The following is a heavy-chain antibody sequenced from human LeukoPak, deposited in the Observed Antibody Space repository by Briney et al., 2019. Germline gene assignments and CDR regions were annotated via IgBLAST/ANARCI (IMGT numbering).Heavy chain of an antibody. J-gene: IGHJ4*02. CDR2: ISSTSTYI. Sequence: GGSLRLSCAASGFTFNTYSMNWVRQAPGKGLEWVSSISSTSTYIYYTDSVKGRFTISRDNAKNSLYLQMNSLRGDDTAVYYCARDLGGGRFDLWGQGTLVSVSS. V-gene: IGHV3-21*01. CDR1: GFTFNTYS. D-gene: IGHD3-16*01. CDR3: ARDLGGGRFDL.